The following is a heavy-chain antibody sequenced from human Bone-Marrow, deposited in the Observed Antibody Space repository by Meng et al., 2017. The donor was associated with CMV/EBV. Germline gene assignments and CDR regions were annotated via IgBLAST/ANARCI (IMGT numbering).Heavy chain of an antibody. V-gene: IGHV1-8*03. Sequence: ASVKVSCKASGYTFTSYDINWVRQATGQGLEWMGWMNPNSGNTGYAQKFQGRVTITRNTSISTAYMELSSLRSEDTAVYYCARVVRNYDFWSGYSDYWGQGTLVTVSS. CDR2: MNPNSGNT. CDR1: GYTFTSYD. J-gene: IGHJ4*02. D-gene: IGHD3-3*01. CDR3: ARVVRNYDFWSGYSDY.